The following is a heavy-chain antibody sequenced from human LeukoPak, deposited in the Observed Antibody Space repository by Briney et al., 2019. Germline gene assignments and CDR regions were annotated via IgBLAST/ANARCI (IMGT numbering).Heavy chain of an antibody. CDR1: GFTFNYYW. D-gene: IGHD3-10*01. Sequence: GGSLRLSCAASGFTFNYYWLTWVRQAPGKGLEGGANIQQDGSEKYYVDSVKGRFIISRDNAKNSLYLQMNSLRAEDTAVYYCARVRKLRTRGVMDPLDYWGQGTLVTVSS. V-gene: IGHV3-7*01. J-gene: IGHJ4*02. CDR3: ARVRKLRTRGVMDPLDY. CDR2: IQQDGSEK.